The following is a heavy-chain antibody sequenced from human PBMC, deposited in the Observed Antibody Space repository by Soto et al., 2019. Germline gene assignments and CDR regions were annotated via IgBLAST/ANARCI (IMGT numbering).Heavy chain of an antibody. J-gene: IGHJ5*02. CDR1: GYTFTSYD. Sequence: QVQLVQSGAEVKKPGASVKVSCKASGYTFTSYDITWVRQATGQGLEWMGWRNPNSGNTGYAQKLQGRVTMTRNTSISTAYVELSRVRSEDRAVYYCAREVGAGRFDPWGQGTLVTVSS. D-gene: IGHD1-26*01. CDR2: RNPNSGNT. CDR3: AREVGAGRFDP. V-gene: IGHV1-8*01.